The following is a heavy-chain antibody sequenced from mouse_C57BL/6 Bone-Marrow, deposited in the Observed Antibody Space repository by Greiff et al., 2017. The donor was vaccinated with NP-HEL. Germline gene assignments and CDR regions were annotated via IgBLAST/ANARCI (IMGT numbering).Heavy chain of an antibody. Sequence: QVQLQQPGAELVMPGASVKLSCKASGYTFTSYWMHWVKQRPGQGLEWIGEIDPSDSYTNYNQKFKGKSTLTVDKSSSTAYMQLSRLTSEDSAVYCCAREGNWVFAYWGQGTLVTVSA. CDR1: GYTFTSYW. CDR3: AREGNWVFAY. CDR2: IDPSDSYT. V-gene: IGHV1-69*01. J-gene: IGHJ3*01. D-gene: IGHD4-1*01.